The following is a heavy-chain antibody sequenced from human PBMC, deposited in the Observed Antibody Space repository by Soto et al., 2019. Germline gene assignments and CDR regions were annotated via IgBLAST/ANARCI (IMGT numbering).Heavy chain of an antibody. D-gene: IGHD3-10*01. J-gene: IGHJ4*02. Sequence: SEALSLTCNVSGGSIGRGAYYWAWIPQPQGKGLEWIGSIYYSGNTYYNPPLKSRVTISVDTSKTQFSLKLGSVTAADTAIYYCARLSMVRGVIVNIDYWGQGTLVTVS. V-gene: IGHV4-39*01. CDR2: IYYSGNT. CDR3: ARLSMVRGVIVNIDY. CDR1: GGSIGRGAYY.